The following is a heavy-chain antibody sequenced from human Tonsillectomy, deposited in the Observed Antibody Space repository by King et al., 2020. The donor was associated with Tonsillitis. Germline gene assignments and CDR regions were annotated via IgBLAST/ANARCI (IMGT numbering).Heavy chain of an antibody. Sequence: EVQLVESGGGLVQPGGSLTLSCAASGFTFSGSAMHWVRQASGKGLEWVGRIRTRLNNYATSYGASVKGRFTISRDDSKNTAYLQMNSLKTDDTAVYYCTSLRYCDSNNCDDYWGQGTLVTVSS. CDR3: TSLRYCDSNNCDDY. CDR1: GFTFSGSA. J-gene: IGHJ4*02. CDR2: IRTRLNNYAT. D-gene: IGHD2/OR15-2a*01. V-gene: IGHV3-73*01.